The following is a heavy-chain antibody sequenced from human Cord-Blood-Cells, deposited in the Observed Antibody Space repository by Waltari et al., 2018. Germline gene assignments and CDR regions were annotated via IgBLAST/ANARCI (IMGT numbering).Heavy chain of an antibody. J-gene: IGHJ5*02. CDR1: GYTFTGYY. V-gene: IGHV1-2*02. Sequence: QVQLVQSGAEVKKPGASVKVSCKASGYTFTGYYMHWVRQAPGQGLEWMGWINPNSGGTNYAQKSQGRVTMTRNTSISTAYMELSRLRSDDTAVYYCARGDEGWFDPWGQGTLVTVSS. CDR3: ARGDEGWFDP. CDR2: INPNSGGT.